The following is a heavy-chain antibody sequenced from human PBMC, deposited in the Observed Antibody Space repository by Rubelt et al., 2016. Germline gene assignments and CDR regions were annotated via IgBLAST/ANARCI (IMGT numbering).Heavy chain of an antibody. CDR3: TTDRYYYDSSGFPWFDP. CDR2: IWYDGSNK. J-gene: IGHJ5*02. D-gene: IGHD3-22*01. CDR1: GFTFSSYG. V-gene: IGHV3-33*01. Sequence: GGVVQPGRSLRLSCAASGFTFSSYGMHWVRQAPGMGLEWVAVIWYDGSNKYYADSVKGRFTIYRDNSKNTLYLQMNSLRAEDTAVYYCTTDRYYYDSSGFPWFDPWGQGTLVTVSS.